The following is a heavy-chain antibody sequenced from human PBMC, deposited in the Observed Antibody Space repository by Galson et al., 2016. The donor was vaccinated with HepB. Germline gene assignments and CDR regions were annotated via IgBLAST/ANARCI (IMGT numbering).Heavy chain of an antibody. CDR2: IHHNGNT. D-gene: IGHD6-19*01. V-gene: IGHV4-59*01. Sequence: SETLSLTCTVSGGSITGYFWSWVRQPPGKGLEWIGFIHHNGNTNYNPSLKSRVTISVDTYTNQFSLRLNSVTAADTAVYYCARYSSTANYFDYWGQGTLVTVSS. J-gene: IGHJ4*02. CDR1: GGSITGYF. CDR3: ARYSSTANYFDY.